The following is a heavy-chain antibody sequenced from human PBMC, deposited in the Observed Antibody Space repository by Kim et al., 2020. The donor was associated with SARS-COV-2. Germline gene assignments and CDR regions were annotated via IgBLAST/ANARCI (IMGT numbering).Heavy chain of an antibody. CDR1: GFTFSSYA. CDR2: ISGSGGST. J-gene: IGHJ5*02. V-gene: IGHV3-23*01. CDR3: AKEGFEGSGYYYVRWFDP. Sequence: GGSLRLSCAASGFTFSSYAMSWVRQAPGKGLEWVSAISGSGGSTYYADSVKGRFTISRDNSKNTLYLQMNSLRAEDTAVYYCAKEGFEGSGYYYVRWFDPWGQGTLVTVSS. D-gene: IGHD3-22*01.